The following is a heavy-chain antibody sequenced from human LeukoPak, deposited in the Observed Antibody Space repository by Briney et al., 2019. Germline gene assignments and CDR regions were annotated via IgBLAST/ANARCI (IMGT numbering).Heavy chain of an antibody. CDR3: AKEGEGIWYLFDY. D-gene: IGHD6-13*01. V-gene: IGHV3-23*01. CDR2: VSPSGDIT. J-gene: IGHJ4*02. CDR1: GFTFSNHG. Sequence: PGGSLRLSCAASGFTFSNHGMNWVRQAPGKGLEGVSGVSPSGDITYYADSVKGRFTISRDNSKNTLYLQMNSLRVEDTAVYYCAKEGEGIWYLFDYWGQGTLVTVSS.